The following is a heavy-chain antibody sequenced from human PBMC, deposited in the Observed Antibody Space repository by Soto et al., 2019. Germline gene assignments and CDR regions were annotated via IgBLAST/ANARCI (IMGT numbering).Heavy chain of an antibody. J-gene: IGHJ3*02. Sequence: QVQLVQSGAEVKKPGSSVKVSCKASGGTFSSYAISWVRQAPGQGLEWMGGIIPIFGTANYAQKFQGRVTITADESTSTAYMELSSLRSDDTAVYYCARGGDPYYYDSSTNSKDAFDIWGQGTMVTVSS. V-gene: IGHV1-69*01. CDR1: GGTFSSYA. CDR3: ARGGDPYYYDSSTNSKDAFDI. CDR2: IIPIFGTA. D-gene: IGHD3-22*01.